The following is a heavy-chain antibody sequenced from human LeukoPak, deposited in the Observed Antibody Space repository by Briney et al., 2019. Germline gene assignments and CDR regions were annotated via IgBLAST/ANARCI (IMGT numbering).Heavy chain of an antibody. V-gene: IGHV4-61*01. D-gene: IGHD3-22*01. CDR2: IYYSGST. CDR1: GGSISSSSYY. J-gene: IGHJ6*02. CDR3: ARDRMSSGYYVPYYYYGMDV. Sequence: PSETLSLTCTVSGGSISSSSYYWGWIRQPPGKGLEWIGYIYYSGSTNYNPSLKSRVTISVDTSKNQFSLKLSSVTAADTAVYYCARDRMSSGYYVPYYYYGMDVWGQGTTVTVSS.